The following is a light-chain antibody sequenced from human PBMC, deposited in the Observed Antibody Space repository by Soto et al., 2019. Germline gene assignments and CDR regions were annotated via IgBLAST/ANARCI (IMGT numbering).Light chain of an antibody. V-gene: IGKV1-5*03. CDR1: RSIKSW. Sequence: DIQMTQSPSTLSASVGVTVTITCRASRSIKSWLAWYQQKPGQAPKLLISKASSLENGVPARFSGSGSGTEFTLTISSLQPDDFGTYYCQQYTMYAAFGQGTKV. CDR2: KAS. J-gene: IGKJ1*01. CDR3: QQYTMYAA.